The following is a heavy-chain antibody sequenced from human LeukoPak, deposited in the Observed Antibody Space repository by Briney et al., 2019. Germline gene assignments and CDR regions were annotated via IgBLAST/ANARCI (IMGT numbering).Heavy chain of an antibody. CDR1: GGTFSSYA. Sequence: SVKVSCKASGGTFSSYAISWVRQAPGQGLEWMGGIIPIFGTANYAQKFQGRVTITADESTSTAYMELSSLRSEDTAVYYCARGPTVTTKPYYYGMDVWGKGTTVTVSS. D-gene: IGHD4-17*01. V-gene: IGHV1-69*13. J-gene: IGHJ6*04. CDR3: ARGPTVTTKPYYYGMDV. CDR2: IIPIFGTA.